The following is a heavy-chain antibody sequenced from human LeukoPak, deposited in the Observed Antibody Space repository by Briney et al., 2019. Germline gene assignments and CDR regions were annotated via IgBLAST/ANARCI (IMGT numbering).Heavy chain of an antibody. CDR2: IYYSGST. D-gene: IGHD3/OR15-3a*01. V-gene: IGHV4-28*01. Sequence: SDTLSLTCAVSGYSISSSNWWGWIRQPPGKGLEWIGYIYYSGSTNYNPSLKSRVTISVDTSKNQFSLKLSSVTAADTAVYYCARHWTGYAFDFWGQGTMVTVSS. CDR1: GYSISSSNW. J-gene: IGHJ3*01. CDR3: ARHWTGYAFDF.